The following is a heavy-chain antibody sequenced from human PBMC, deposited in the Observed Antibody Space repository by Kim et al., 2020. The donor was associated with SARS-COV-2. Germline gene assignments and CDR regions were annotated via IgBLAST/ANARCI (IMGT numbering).Heavy chain of an antibody. V-gene: IGHV3-13*04. J-gene: IGHJ6*02. CDR2: IGTVGDT. Sequence: GGSLRLSCAASGFTFSSYDIHWVRQPTGKGLEWVSAIGTVGDTYYSGSVKGRFTISRDNAKNSLYLQMNSLRAGDTAVYYCARASHSGRYPFIYYGMDVWGQGTTVTLSS. CDR3: ARASHSGRYPFIYYGMDV. CDR1: GFTFSSYD. D-gene: IGHD1-26*01.